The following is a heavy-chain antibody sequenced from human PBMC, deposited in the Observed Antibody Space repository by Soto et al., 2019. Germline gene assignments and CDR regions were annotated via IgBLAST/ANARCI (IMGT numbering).Heavy chain of an antibody. CDR3: ATYTAFAKYYFDY. D-gene: IGHD3-16*01. CDR1: GVSITTNGYS. CDR2: IYPSGTI. V-gene: IGHV4-30-2*01. Sequence: SETLSLTCAVSGVSITTNGYSWSWIRQPPGKGLEWIGYIYPSGTIFYNPSLNSQVTISADTSNNQFSLKLTSVTAADTAVYFCATYTAFAKYYFDYWGRGTLVTVSS. J-gene: IGHJ4*02.